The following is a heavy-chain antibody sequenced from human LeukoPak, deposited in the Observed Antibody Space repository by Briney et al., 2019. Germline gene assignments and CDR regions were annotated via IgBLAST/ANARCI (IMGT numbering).Heavy chain of an antibody. CDR1: GGSISSGGYY. CDR2: IYHSGST. D-gene: IGHD3-10*01. J-gene: IGHJ4*02. V-gene: IGHV4-30-2*01. Sequence: SETLSLTCTVSGGSISSGGYYWSWIRQPPGKGLEWIGYIYHSGSTYYNPSLKSRVTISVDRSKNQFSLKLSSVTAADTAVYYCARVPKITTVRGVVFDYWGQGTLVTVSS. CDR3: ARVPKITTVRGVVFDY.